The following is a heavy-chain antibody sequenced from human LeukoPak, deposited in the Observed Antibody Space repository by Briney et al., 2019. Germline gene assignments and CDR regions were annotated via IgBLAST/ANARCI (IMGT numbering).Heavy chain of an antibody. V-gene: IGHV1-18*01. D-gene: IGHD1-14*01. CDR3: ARESLGTTDS. CDR2: ISAYNGNT. CDR1: GYTFTSFG. J-gene: IGHJ4*02. Sequence: ASVKVSCKASGYTFTSFGISWLRQAPGQGLEWMGWISAYNGNTDYAQQLQDRVTMTTDTSTNTAYMELRSLKSDDTAVYYCARESLGTTDSWGQGTLVTVSS.